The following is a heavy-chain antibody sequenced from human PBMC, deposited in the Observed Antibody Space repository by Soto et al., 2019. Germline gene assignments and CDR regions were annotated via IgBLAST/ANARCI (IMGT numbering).Heavy chain of an antibody. Sequence: VKVSCKVSGYTLTELSMHWVRQAPGKGLEWMGGFDPEDGETIYAQKFQGRVTMTEDTSTDTAYMELSSLRSEDTAVYYCATSIVGATNPNARFFDYWGQGTLVTVSS. J-gene: IGHJ4*02. V-gene: IGHV1-24*01. CDR3: ATSIVGATNPNARFFDY. CDR1: GYTLTELS. D-gene: IGHD1-26*01. CDR2: FDPEDGET.